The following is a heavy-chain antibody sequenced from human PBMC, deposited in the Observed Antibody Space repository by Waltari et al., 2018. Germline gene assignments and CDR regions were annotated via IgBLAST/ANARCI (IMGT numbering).Heavy chain of an antibody. Sequence: QVQLVESGGGVVQPGRSLRLSCAASGFTFSSYGMHWVRQAPGKGLEWVAVISYDGSKKYYADSGNGRFTISRDNSKNTLYLQMNSLRAEDTAVYYCADYSSPSGAVYWGQGTLVTVSS. CDR2: ISYDGSKK. CDR1: GFTFSSYG. V-gene: IGHV3-30*03. J-gene: IGHJ4*02. D-gene: IGHD6-6*01. CDR3: ADYSSPSGAVY.